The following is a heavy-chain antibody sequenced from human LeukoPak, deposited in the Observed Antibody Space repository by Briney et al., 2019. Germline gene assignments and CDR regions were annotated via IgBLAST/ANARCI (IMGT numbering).Heavy chain of an antibody. CDR3: AKDSYIGNSRIYFDS. Sequence: GGSLSLSCSASGFTFRNYALHWVRQAPGKGREWVAVIGYDGSNEYYGDSVKGRFTISRDNYKDTLYLQMNGLRADDTAVYYCAKDSYIGNSRIYFDSWGQGTLVTVSS. CDR2: IGYDGSNE. D-gene: IGHD4-23*01. CDR1: GFTFRNYA. J-gene: IGHJ4*02. V-gene: IGHV3-33*06.